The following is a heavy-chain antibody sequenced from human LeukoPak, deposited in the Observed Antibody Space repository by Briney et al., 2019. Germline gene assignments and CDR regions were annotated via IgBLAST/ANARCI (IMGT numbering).Heavy chain of an antibody. CDR3: AKDHTYYYDSSGGY. D-gene: IGHD3-22*01. CDR2: ISTTGSTK. CDR1: GFTFSDYY. J-gene: IGHJ4*02. V-gene: IGHV3-11*01. Sequence: GALRLSCAASGFTFSDYYMSWIPQAPGKGLEWVSYISTTGSTKYYADSVKGRFTISRDNAKNSLYLQTNNLRAEDTAVYYCAKDHTYYYDSSGGYWGQGTLVTVSS.